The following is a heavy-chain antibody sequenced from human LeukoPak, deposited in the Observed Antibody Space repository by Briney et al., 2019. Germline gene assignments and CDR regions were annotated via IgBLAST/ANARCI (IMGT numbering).Heavy chain of an antibody. CDR1: GFTFSSYD. J-gene: IGHJ3*02. CDR3: ARVLTARSGGYDAFDI. Sequence: GGSLRLSCAASGFTFSSYDMHWVRQGTGEGLEWVSAIDTTGDTYYPGSVKGRFTISRENAKSSLYLQMNSLRAGDTAVYYCARVLTARSGGYDAFDIWGQGTMVTVSS. D-gene: IGHD6-25*01. CDR2: IDTTGDT. V-gene: IGHV3-13*01.